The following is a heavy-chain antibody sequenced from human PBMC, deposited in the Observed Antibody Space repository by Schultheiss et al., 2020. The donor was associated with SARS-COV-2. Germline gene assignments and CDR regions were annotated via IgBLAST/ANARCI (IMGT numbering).Heavy chain of an antibody. J-gene: IGHJ4*02. D-gene: IGHD3-3*01. V-gene: IGHV3-30-3*01. CDR2: ISYDGSNK. Sequence: GGSLRLSCAASGFTFSSYAMHWVRQAPGKGLEWVAVISYDGSNKYYADSVKGRFTISRDNSKNTLYLQMNSLRAEDTAVYYCARVTIPKDYWGQGTLVTVSS. CDR3: ARVTIPKDY. CDR1: GFTFSSYA.